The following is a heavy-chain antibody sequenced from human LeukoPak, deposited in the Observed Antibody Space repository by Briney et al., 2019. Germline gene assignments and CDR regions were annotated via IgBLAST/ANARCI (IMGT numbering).Heavy chain of an antibody. CDR3: ARGGAAAY. D-gene: IGHD6-13*01. V-gene: IGHV4-61*02. J-gene: IGHJ4*02. CDR1: GGSISSGSYY. CDR2: IYTSGST. Sequence: PSQTLSLTCTVSGGSISSGSYYWSWIRQPAGKGLEWFGRIYTSGSTNYNPSLKSRVTISVDTSKNQFSLKLSSVTAADTAVYYCARGGAAAYWGQGTLVTVSS.